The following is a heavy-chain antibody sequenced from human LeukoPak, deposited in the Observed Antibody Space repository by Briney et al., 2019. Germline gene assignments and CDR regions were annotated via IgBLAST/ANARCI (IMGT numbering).Heavy chain of an antibody. CDR2: INPNNGGT. CDR1: GYTFTGYY. CDR3: ARDLSSSSGWGFDP. J-gene: IGHJ5*02. Sequence: GASVKVSCKASGYTFTGYYMHWVRQAPGQGLEWMGWINPNNGGTNYLQKFQGRVTMTRDTSISTAYMELNRLRSDDTAVYYCARDLSSSSGWGFDPWGQGTLVTVSS. D-gene: IGHD6-6*01. V-gene: IGHV1-2*02.